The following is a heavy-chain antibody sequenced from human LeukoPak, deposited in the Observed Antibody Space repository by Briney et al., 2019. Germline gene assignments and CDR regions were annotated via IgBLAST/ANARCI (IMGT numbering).Heavy chain of an antibody. CDR1: GYTFTTYG. J-gene: IGHJ4*02. Sequence: ASVKVSCKASGYTFTTYGISWVRQAPEQGLGWMGWISTYNGNTNYAQKFQGRVTMTTDTSTTTSYMDLRSLSSDDTAVYYCARIPSYGDYYKPFDFWGQGTLVTVSS. V-gene: IGHV1-18*01. D-gene: IGHD4-17*01. CDR2: ISTYNGNT. CDR3: ARIPSYGDYYKPFDF.